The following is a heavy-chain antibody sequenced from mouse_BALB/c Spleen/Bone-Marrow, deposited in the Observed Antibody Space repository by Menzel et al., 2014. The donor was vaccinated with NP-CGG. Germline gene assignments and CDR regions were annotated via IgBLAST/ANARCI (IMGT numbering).Heavy chain of an antibody. J-gene: IGHJ2*01. V-gene: IGHV14-3*02. CDR1: GFNTIDTY. Sequence: VQLKESGAELVKPGASVKLSCTASGFNTIDTYMHWVKQRPEQGLEWIGRIDPANGNTKYDPKFQGKATITADTSSNTAYLQLSSLTSEDTAVYYCARYYYGSSYFDYWGQGTTLTVSS. CDR2: IDPANGNT. CDR3: ARYYYGSSYFDY. D-gene: IGHD1-1*01.